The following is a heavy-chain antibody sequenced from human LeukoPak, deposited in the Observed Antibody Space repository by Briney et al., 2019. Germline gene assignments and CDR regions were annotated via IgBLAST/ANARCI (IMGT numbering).Heavy chain of an antibody. J-gene: IGHJ4*02. Sequence: SVTVSFKASGGTFSSYAISWVRQAPGQGLEWMGGIIPIFGTANYAQKFQGRVTITADESTSTASMELSSLRSEDTAVYYCARESRDYYGSGSYYGYWGQGTLVTVSS. V-gene: IGHV1-69*13. CDR3: ARESRDYYGSGSYYGY. CDR2: IIPIFGTA. CDR1: GGTFSSYA. D-gene: IGHD3-10*01.